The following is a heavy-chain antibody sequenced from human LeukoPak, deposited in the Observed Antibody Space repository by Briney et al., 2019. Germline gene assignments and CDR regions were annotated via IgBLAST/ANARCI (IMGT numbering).Heavy chain of an antibody. CDR3: ARVNWNDVEVFDY. CDR1: GYTFTSYA. Sequence: GASVKVSCKASGYTFTSYAMHWVRQAPGQRLEWMGWINAGNGNTKYSRKFQGRVTITRDTSASTAYMELSSLRSEDTAVYYCARVNWNDVEVFDYWGQGTLVTVSS. J-gene: IGHJ4*02. CDR2: INAGNGNT. V-gene: IGHV1-3*01. D-gene: IGHD1-1*01.